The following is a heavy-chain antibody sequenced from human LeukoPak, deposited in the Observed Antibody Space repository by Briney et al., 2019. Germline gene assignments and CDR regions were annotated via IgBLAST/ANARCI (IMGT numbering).Heavy chain of an antibody. D-gene: IGHD4-17*01. J-gene: IGHJ4*02. CDR3: ARLRGVTTPADY. CDR1: GGSISSYY. V-gene: IGHV4-59*08. Sequence: PSETLSLTCTVSGGSISSYYWSWIRQPPGKGLEWIGYIYYSRSTNYNPSLKSRVTISVDTSKNQFSLKLSSVTAADTAVYYCARLRGVTTPADYWGQGTLVTVSS. CDR2: IYYSRST.